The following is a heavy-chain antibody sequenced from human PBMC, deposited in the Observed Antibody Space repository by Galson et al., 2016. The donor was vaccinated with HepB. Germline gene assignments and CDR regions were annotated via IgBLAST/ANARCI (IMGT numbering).Heavy chain of an antibody. V-gene: IGHV4-31*03. CDR2: IYDSVST. Sequence: TLSLTCTFSGGSISSGGYYWSWIRQHPGKGLEWIGYIYDSVSTYYNPSLKSRVTISLDTSKNQFSLSLRSVTAADTAVYYCARVNSGYEFAFFGYWGQGTLVTVSS. D-gene: IGHD5-12*01. J-gene: IGHJ4*02. CDR1: GGSISSGGYY. CDR3: ARVNSGYEFAFFGY.